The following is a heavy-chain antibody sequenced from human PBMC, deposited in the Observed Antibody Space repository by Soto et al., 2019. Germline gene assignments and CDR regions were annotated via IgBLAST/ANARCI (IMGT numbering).Heavy chain of an antibody. V-gene: IGHV1-18*01. CDR1: GYTFINYG. J-gene: IGHJ3*01. D-gene: IGHD1-26*01. CDR2: LSAYNGDT. CDR3: ARWSAIVGGAEALDV. Sequence: QVQLVQSGAEVKKPGASVRVSCKTSGYTFINYGITWVRQAPGQGLEWMGWLSAYNGDTSSSEKLQDRFTMTTDTSTNTVYMDMRSLTSDDTAVYYCARWSAIVGGAEALDVWGQGTMVIVCS.